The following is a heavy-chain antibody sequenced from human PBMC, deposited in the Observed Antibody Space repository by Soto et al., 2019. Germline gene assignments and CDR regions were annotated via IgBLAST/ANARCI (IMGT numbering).Heavy chain of an antibody. CDR2: TYYRSKWYN. CDR3: ARHSRPYSSGWSYFDY. V-gene: IGHV6-1*01. J-gene: IGHJ4*02. CDR1: GDSVSSNSAA. D-gene: IGHD6-19*01. Sequence: KQSQTLSLTCAISGDSVSSNSAAWNWIRQSPSRGLEWLGRTYYRSKWYNDYAVSVKSRITINPDTSKNQFSLQLNSVTPEDTAVYYCARHSRPYSSGWSYFDYWGQGTLVTVSS.